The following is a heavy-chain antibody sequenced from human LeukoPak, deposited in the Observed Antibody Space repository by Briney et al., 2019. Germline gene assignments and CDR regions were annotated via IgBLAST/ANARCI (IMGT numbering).Heavy chain of an antibody. CDR1: GGSISSSSYY. J-gene: IGHJ4*02. CDR2: IYYSGST. Sequence: SETLSLTCTVSGGSISSSSYYWGWIRQPPGKGLEWIGSIYYSGSTYYNPSLKSRVTISVDTSKNQFSLKLSSVTAADTAVYYCVSSGWFSYFDYWGQGTLVTVSS. CDR3: VSSGWFSYFDY. D-gene: IGHD6-19*01. V-gene: IGHV4-39*01.